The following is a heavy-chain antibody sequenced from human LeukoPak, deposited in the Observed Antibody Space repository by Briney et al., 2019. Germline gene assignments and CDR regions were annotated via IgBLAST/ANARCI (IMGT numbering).Heavy chain of an antibody. J-gene: IGHJ4*02. Sequence: GESLKISCKGSGYSFTSYWIGWVRQMPGKGLEWMGIIHPGDSDTRYSPSFQGQVTISADKSIGTAYLQWSSLRASDTAMYYCARSASYGTLGMISFFDYWGQGTLVTVSS. CDR2: IHPGDSDT. CDR3: ARSASYGTLGMISFFDY. V-gene: IGHV5-51*01. CDR1: GYSFTSYW. D-gene: IGHD5-18*01.